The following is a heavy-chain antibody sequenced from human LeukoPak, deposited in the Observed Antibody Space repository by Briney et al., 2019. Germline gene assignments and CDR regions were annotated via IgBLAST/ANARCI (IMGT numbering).Heavy chain of an antibody. V-gene: IGHV1-69*13. D-gene: IGHD3-10*01. CDR3: ARDRRAAPGYYYGMDV. J-gene: IGHJ6*02. CDR1: GYTLTELS. Sequence: EASVKVSCKVSGYTLTELSMHWVRQAPGQGLEWMGGIIPIFGTANYAQKFQGRVTITADESTSTAYMELSSLRSEDTAVYYCARDRRAAPGYYYGMDVWGQGTTVTVSS. CDR2: IIPIFGTA.